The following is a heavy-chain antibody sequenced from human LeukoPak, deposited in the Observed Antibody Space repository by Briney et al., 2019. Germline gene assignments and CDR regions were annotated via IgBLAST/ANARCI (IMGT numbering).Heavy chain of an antibody. D-gene: IGHD5-12*01. CDR2: INSDESYT. CDR1: GFTFSIYW. Sequence: PGGSLRLSCAASGFTFSIYWMHWVRQTPGKGLVWVSRINSDESYTNYADSVKGRFTISRDNAKNTLYLQMTSLRTEDTAVYYCALSETGDGRGYDAFDIWGQGTMVTVSS. CDR3: ALSETGDGRGYDAFDI. J-gene: IGHJ3*02. V-gene: IGHV3-74*01.